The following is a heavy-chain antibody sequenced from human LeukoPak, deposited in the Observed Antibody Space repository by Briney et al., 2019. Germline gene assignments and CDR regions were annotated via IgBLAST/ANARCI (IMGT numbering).Heavy chain of an antibody. CDR1: GGSISSYY. Sequence: PSETLSLTCTVSGGSISSYYWSWIRQPPGKGLEWIGYTYYSGSTNYNPSLKSRVTISVDTSKNQFSLKLSSVTAADTAVYYCARVGSGWYVDYWGQGTLVTVSS. V-gene: IGHV4-59*01. D-gene: IGHD6-19*01. CDR3: ARVGSGWYVDY. CDR2: TYYSGST. J-gene: IGHJ4*02.